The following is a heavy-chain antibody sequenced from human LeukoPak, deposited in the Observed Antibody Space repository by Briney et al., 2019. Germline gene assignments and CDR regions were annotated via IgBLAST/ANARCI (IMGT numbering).Heavy chain of an antibody. J-gene: IGHJ4*02. D-gene: IGHD1-14*01. Sequence: PGGSLTLSCAASGFTFSPSWMHWVRHAPGKGLEWVSRINNDGSYINYADSVKGRFTIPRDNAKNTVDPQMNTLRAEDTAVYFCIRDGSAYNFEYWGQGVLVTVSS. CDR3: IRDGSAYNFEY. CDR1: GFTFSPSW. V-gene: IGHV3-74*01. CDR2: INNDGSYI.